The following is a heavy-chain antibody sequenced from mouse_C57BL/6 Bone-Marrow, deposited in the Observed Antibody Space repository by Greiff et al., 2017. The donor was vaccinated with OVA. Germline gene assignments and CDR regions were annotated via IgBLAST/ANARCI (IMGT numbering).Heavy chain of an antibody. CDR3: ARPGLPDY. V-gene: IGHV1-59*01. Sequence: VQLQQPGAELVRPGTSVKLSCKASGYTFTSYWMHWVKQRPGQGLEWIGVIDPSDSYTNYNQKFKGKATLTVDTSSSTAYMQLSSLTSEDSAVYYCARPGLPDYCGQGTTLTVSS. D-gene: IGHD2-2*01. J-gene: IGHJ2*01. CDR2: IDPSDSYT. CDR1: GYTFTSYW.